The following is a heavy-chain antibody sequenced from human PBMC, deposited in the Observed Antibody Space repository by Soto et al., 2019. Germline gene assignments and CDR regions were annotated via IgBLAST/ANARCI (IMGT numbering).Heavy chain of an antibody. Sequence: GGSLRLSCAASGFIFSTYAMHWVRQAPGKGPEWVAVISSDGNNKYYADSVKGRFTISRDNSKNTLYLQMNSLRAGNTAVYYCARRGYGMDVWGQGTTVTVSS. CDR2: ISSDGNNK. V-gene: IGHV3-30-3*01. J-gene: IGHJ6*02. CDR3: ARRGYGMDV. CDR1: GFIFSTYA.